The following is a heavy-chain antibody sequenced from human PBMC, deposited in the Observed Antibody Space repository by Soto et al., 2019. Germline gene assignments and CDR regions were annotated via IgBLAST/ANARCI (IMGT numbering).Heavy chain of an antibody. D-gene: IGHD3-16*01. V-gene: IGHV3-48*02. Sequence: EVQMVESGGGLVQPGGSLRLSCAASGFVFSTYSMNLVRQAPGQGLEGVSYISSSSSTIYYADSVQGRFTISRDNAKNYLYLQVNSLGDEDTAVYYCARPGGRLDYFDYWGQGTLVTVSS. CDR1: GFVFSTYS. CDR3: ARPGGRLDYFDY. J-gene: IGHJ4*02. CDR2: ISSSSSTI.